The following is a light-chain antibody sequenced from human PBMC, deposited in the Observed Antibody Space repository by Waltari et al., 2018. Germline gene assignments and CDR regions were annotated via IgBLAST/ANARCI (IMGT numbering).Light chain of an antibody. CDR1: SSDVGGYNY. CDR2: DVS. Sequence: QSALTQPASVSGSPGQSITISCTGTSSDVGGYNYVSWYQQYPGNAPKLMIYDVSNRPSGVSNRFSGSKSGNTASLTISGLQAEDEADYYCSSYISSSTLELFGGGTSLTVL. J-gene: IGLJ2*01. V-gene: IGLV2-14*03. CDR3: SSYISSSTLEL.